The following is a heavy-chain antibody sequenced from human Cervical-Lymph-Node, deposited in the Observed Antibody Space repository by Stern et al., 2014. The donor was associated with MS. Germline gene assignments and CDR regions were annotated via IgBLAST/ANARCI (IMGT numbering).Heavy chain of an antibody. CDR2: ITAYNCNT. CDR1: GYTFTSYG. J-gene: IGHJ3*02. V-gene: IGHV1-18*01. D-gene: IGHD2-15*01. CDR3: ARGLLGSENAFDI. Sequence: VQMVQSGAEVKKPGASVKVSCKAPGYTFTSYGISWVRQAHGKGLEGMGWITAYNCNTNYAQKLQGRVTMTTDTSTSTAYMELRSLRSDDTAVYYCARGLLGSENAFDIWGQGTMVTVSS.